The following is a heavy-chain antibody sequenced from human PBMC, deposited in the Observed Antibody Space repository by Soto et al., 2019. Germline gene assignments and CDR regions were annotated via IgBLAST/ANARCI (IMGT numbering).Heavy chain of an antibody. CDR2: MYYSETT. CDR1: GASINDFY. V-gene: IGHV4-59*01. CDR3: ARANSSTWYKLEYKWFDP. J-gene: IGHJ5*02. D-gene: IGHD6-13*01. Sequence: LSLTCTVSGASINDFYWSWIRQTPGKGLEWVGFMYYSETTKYNPSLKGRVNMSLDTSKNQVSLHLKSVTAADTAVYYCARANSSTWYKLEYKWFDPWGQGTQVTVSS.